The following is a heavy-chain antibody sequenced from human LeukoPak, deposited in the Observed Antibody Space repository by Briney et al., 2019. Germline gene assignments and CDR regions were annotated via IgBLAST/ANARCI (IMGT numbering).Heavy chain of an antibody. J-gene: IGHJ1*01. CDR3: AREGAAGTKYFQH. V-gene: IGHV4-4*07. D-gene: IGHD6-13*01. Sequence: SETLSLTCTVSGGSISSYYWSWIRQPAGKGLEWIGRIYTSGSTNYNPPLKSRVTMSVDTSKNQFSLKLSSVTAADTAVYYCAREGAAGTKYFQHWGQGTLVTVSS. CDR1: GGSISSYY. CDR2: IYTSGST.